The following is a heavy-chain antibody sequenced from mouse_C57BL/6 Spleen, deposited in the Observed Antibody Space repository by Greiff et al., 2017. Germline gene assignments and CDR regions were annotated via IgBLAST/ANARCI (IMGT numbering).Heavy chain of an antibody. V-gene: IGHV1-55*01. Sequence: VQLQQPGAELVKPGASVKMSCKASGYTFTSYWITWVKQRPGQGLEWIGDIYPGSGSTNYNEKFKSKATLTVDTSSSTAYMQLSSLTSEDSAVYYCARGATVVALDYFDYWGQGTTLTVSS. D-gene: IGHD1-1*01. J-gene: IGHJ2*01. CDR3: ARGATVVALDYFDY. CDR1: GYTFTSYW. CDR2: IYPGSGST.